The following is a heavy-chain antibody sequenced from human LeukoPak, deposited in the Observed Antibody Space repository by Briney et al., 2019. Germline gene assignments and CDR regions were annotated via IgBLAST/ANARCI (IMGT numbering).Heavy chain of an antibody. V-gene: IGHV4-59*11. CDR2: IYHSGIT. D-gene: IGHD1-26*01. CDR1: GGSITSRF. CDR3: ARDGYSGSSLFDY. Sequence: SETLSLTCTVSGGSITSRFWSWIRQPPGKGLEWIGYIYHSGITNYNPSLKSRVTISVDTSKNQFSLKLSSVTAADTAVYYCARDGYSGSSLFDYWGQGTLVTVSS. J-gene: IGHJ4*02.